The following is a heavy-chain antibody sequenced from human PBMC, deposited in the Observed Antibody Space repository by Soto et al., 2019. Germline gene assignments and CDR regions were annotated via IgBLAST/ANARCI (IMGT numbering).Heavy chain of an antibody. D-gene: IGHD3-22*01. CDR3: ARHADYYDSSGYIAYYFDY. CDR2: IYYSGST. V-gene: IGHV4-59*08. J-gene: IGHJ4*02. Sequence: QVQLQESGPGLVKPSETLSLTCTVSGGSISSYYWSWIRQPPGKGLEWIGYIYYSGSTNYNPSLKSRVTISVDTSKNQFSLKLSSVTAADTAAYYCARHADYYDSSGYIAYYFDYWGQGTLVTVSS. CDR1: GGSISSYY.